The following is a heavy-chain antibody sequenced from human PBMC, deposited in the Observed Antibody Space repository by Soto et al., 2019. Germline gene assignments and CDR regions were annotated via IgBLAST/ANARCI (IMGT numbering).Heavy chain of an antibody. CDR1: GGSISSSSYY. CDR2: IYYSGST. V-gene: IGHV4-39*01. J-gene: IGHJ5*02. D-gene: IGHD2-21*02. CDR3: ARHRSDFWFDP. Sequence: PSETLSLTCTVSGGSISSSSYYWGWIRQPPGKGLEWIGSIYYSGSTYHNPSLKSRVTISVDTSKNQFSLKLSSVTAAGTAVYYCARHRSDFWFDPWGQGTLVTVSS.